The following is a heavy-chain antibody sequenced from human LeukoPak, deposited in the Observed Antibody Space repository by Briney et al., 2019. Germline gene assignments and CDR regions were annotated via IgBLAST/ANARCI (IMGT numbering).Heavy chain of an antibody. D-gene: IGHD3-16*01. CDR1: GGSISSGSYS. J-gene: IGHJ4*02. CDR2: IYPRGST. CDR3: ARFPRRGRGNYWNF. V-gene: IGHV4-30-2*01. Sequence: SQTLSLTCAVSGGSISSGSYSWSWIRQPPGKGLEWIGYIYPRGSTYNNPSLKSRVILSLDKSANQFSLNLSSVTAADTAVYYWARFPRRGRGNYWNFWGQGTLVTASS.